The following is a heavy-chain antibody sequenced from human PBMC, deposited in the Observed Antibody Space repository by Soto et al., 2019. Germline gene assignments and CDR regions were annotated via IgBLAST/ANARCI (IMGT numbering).Heavy chain of an antibody. CDR3: ARYWSAGTLYGAFDL. Sequence: QVQLVQSGSEVKKPGSSVRVSCKASGGTFSDYTMSWLRQAPGRGLAWMGGIIPMIGATNNAQKLKGRLTITVDKSTGTVYMELNSLRSDDLAVYYCARYWSAGTLYGAFDLWGQVTEVTLSP. J-gene: IGHJ3*01. V-gene: IGHV1-69*06. D-gene: IGHD2-15*01. CDR1: GGTFSDYT. CDR2: IIPMIGAT.